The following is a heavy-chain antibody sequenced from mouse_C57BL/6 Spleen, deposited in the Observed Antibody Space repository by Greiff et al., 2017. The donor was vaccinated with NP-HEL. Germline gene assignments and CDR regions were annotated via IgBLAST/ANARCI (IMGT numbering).Heavy chain of an antibody. CDR2: ISYDGSN. V-gene: IGHV3-6*01. J-gene: IGHJ4*01. CDR3: AREGRAMDY. Sequence: EVKVEESGPGLVKPSQSLSLTCSVTGYSITSGYYWNWIRQFPGNKLEWMGYISYDGSNNYNPSLKNRISITRDTSKNQFFLKLNSVTTEDTATYYCAREGRAMDYWGQGTSVTVSS. CDR1: GYSITSGYY.